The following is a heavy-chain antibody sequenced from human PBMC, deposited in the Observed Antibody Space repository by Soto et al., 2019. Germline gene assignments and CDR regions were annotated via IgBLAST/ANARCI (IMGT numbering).Heavy chain of an antibody. Sequence: ASVKVSCKASGYTFTGYYMHWVRQAPGQGLEWMGWINPNSGGTNYAQKFQGRVTMTRDTSISTAYMELSRLRSDDTAVYYCARDNYDFWSGYRQNYGLDVWGQGTKVTVSS. CDR2: INPNSGGT. CDR3: ARDNYDFWSGYRQNYGLDV. CDR1: GYTFTGYY. V-gene: IGHV1-2*02. J-gene: IGHJ6*02. D-gene: IGHD3-3*01.